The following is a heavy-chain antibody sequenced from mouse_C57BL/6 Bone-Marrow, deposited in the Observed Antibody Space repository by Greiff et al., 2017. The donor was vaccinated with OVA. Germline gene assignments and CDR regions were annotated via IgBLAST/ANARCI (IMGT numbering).Heavy chain of an antibody. CDR2: ISYSGST. D-gene: IGHD1-1*01. CDR3: AREDYGSPWFAY. CDR1: GYSITSGYD. Sequence: EVKLMESGPGMVKPSQSLSLTCTVTGYSITSGYDWHLIRHFPGNKLEWMGYISYSGSTNYNPSLKSRISITHDTSKNHFFLKLNSVTTEDTATYYCAREDYGSPWFAYWGQGTLVTVSA. J-gene: IGHJ3*01. V-gene: IGHV3-1*01.